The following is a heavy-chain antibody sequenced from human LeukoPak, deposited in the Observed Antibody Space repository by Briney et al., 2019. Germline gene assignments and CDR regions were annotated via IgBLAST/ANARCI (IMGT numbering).Heavy chain of an antibody. Sequence: GESMKISCTGSGYSFTSYWIGGVRQTPGKGLEWMGIIYPGDSDTRYSTSLQGHVTISADKSLSTAYLQWSSLTASDTAMYYCARFTYYYDSSGYMRLDCWGQRTLVTVSS. J-gene: IGHJ4*02. D-gene: IGHD3-22*01. CDR3: ARFTYYYDSSGYMRLDC. CDR1: GYSFTSYW. V-gene: IGHV5-51*01. CDR2: IYPGDSDT.